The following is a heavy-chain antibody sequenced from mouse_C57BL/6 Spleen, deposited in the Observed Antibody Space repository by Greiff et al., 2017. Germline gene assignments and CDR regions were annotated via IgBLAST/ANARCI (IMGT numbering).Heavy chain of an antibody. CDR2: IYPRSGNT. J-gene: IGHJ3*01. CDR3: ANDRNWFAY. V-gene: IGHV1-81*01. Sequence: QVQLKESGAELARPGASVKLSCKASGYTFTSYGISWVKQRTGQGLEWIGEIYPRSGNTYYNEKFKGKATLTADKSSSTAYMELRSLTSEDSAVYFCANDRNWFAYWGQGTLVTVSA. D-gene: IGHD2-12*01. CDR1: GYTFTSYG.